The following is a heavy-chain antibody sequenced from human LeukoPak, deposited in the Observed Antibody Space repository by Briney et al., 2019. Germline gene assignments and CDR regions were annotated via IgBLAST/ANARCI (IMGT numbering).Heavy chain of an antibody. D-gene: IGHD5-18*01. V-gene: IGHV3-74*01. Sequence: GGSLRLSCAASGFTFSTYWMHWVRQAPGKGLVWVSHINTNGGTTTYADSVKGRFTISRDNAKNTVYLQMNSLRAEDTAVYYCARDVGYGFNYWGQGTLVTVSS. CDR1: GFTFSTYW. CDR3: ARDVGYGFNY. J-gene: IGHJ4*02. CDR2: INTNGGTT.